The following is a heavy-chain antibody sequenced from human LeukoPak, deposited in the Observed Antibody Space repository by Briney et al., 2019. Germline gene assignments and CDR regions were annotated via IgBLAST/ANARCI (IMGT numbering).Heavy chain of an antibody. CDR2: IKQDGSEK. D-gene: IGHD6-6*01. V-gene: IGHV3-7*01. CDR3: ARDQGSSWGPYYFDY. Sequence: PGGSLRLSCAASGFTFSSYWMRWVRQAPGKGLEWVANIKQDGSEKYYVDSVKGRFTISRDNAKNSLYLQMNSLRAEDTAVYYCARDQGSSWGPYYFDYWGQGTLVTVSS. J-gene: IGHJ4*02. CDR1: GFTFSSYW.